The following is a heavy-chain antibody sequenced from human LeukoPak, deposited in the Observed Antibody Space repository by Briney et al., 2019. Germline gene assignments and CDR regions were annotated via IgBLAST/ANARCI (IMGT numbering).Heavy chain of an antibody. CDR2: ISSSSSYI. D-gene: IGHD2-2*01. V-gene: IGHV3-21*01. J-gene: IGHJ6*02. Sequence: GGSLRPSCAASGFTFSSYSMNWVRQAPGKGLEWVSSISSSSSYIYYADSVKGRFTISRDNAKNSLYLQMNSLRAEDTAVYYCARAYCSSTSCYLYYYYGMDVWGQGTTVTVSS. CDR1: GFTFSSYS. CDR3: ARAYCSSTSCYLYYYYGMDV.